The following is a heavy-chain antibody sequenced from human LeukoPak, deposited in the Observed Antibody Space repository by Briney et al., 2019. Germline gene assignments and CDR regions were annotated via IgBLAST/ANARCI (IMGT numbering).Heavy chain of an antibody. D-gene: IGHD4-17*01. Sequence: SETLSLTCSVSGGSISSSGHYWGWIRQSPEKGLDWIGSIYSNGNTYYNPSVKSRVTISVDTSENQFSLKLTSVTAAETAVYYCARSATVTTGYFDYWGQGALVTVSS. CDR2: IYSNGNT. J-gene: IGHJ4*02. CDR1: GGSISSSGHY. V-gene: IGHV4-39*07. CDR3: ARSATVTTGYFDY.